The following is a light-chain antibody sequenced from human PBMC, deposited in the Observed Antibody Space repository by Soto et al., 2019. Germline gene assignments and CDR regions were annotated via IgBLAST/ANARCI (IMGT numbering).Light chain of an antibody. V-gene: IGLV1-44*01. CDR1: SFNIGRNP. Sequence: QSVLTQPPSASGTPGQRVTISCSGSSFNIGRNPVNWYQQFPGTAPKLLIYTNDQMPSGVPDRFSGSKSGTSASLAISGLQSEDEADYYCAAWDDSLNGGVFGGGTKLTVL. CDR3: AAWDDSLNGGV. J-gene: IGLJ3*02. CDR2: TND.